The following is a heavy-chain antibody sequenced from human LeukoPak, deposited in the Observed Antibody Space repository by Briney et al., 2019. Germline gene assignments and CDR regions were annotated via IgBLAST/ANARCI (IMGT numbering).Heavy chain of an antibody. D-gene: IGHD4-23*01. CDR1: GGSFSGYY. V-gene: IGHV4-34*01. Sequence: SETLSLTCAVYGGSFSGYYWSWIGQPPGKGLEWIGEINHSENTNYNPSLKSRVTISVDTSKNQFSLKLTSVTAADTAVYYCARRTLDSTVVTPYWYFDFWGRGTLVTVSS. CDR3: ARRTLDSTVVTPYWYFDF. J-gene: IGHJ2*01. CDR2: INHSENT.